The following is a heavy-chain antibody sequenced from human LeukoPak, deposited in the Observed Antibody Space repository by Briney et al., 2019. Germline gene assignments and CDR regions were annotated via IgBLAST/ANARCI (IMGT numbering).Heavy chain of an antibody. D-gene: IGHD3-10*01. CDR2: INPNSGGT. CDR3: ARDGRAPYGSGSYLD. J-gene: IGHJ4*02. Sequence: ASVKASCKASGYTFTDYAMNWVRQAPGQGLEWMGWINPNSGGTNYAQKFQGWVTMTRDTSISTAYMELSRLRSDDTAVYYCARDGRAPYGSGSYLDWGQGTLVTVSS. V-gene: IGHV1-2*04. CDR1: GYTFTDYA.